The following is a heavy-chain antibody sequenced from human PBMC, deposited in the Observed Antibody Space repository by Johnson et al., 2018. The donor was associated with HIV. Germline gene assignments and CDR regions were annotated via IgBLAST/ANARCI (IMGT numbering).Heavy chain of an antibody. CDR1: GFTFSSYA. CDR3: ARVATRGRSYPGDAFDI. Sequence: QVQLVESGGGVVQPGRSLILSCAASGFTFSSYAMHWVRQAPGKGLEWVAVMWYDGSNKYYADSVKGRFTISRDNSKNTLYLQMNSLRAEDTAVYYCARVATRGRSYPGDAFDIWGQGTMVTVSS. CDR2: MWYDGSNK. D-gene: IGHD1-26*01. V-gene: IGHV3-30*04. J-gene: IGHJ3*02.